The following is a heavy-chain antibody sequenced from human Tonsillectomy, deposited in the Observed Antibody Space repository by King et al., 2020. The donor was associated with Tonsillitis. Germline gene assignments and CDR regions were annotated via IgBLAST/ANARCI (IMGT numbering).Heavy chain of an antibody. CDR3: AILIVVVPAAIDWFDP. CDR1: GGSISSYY. V-gene: IGHV4-59*08. D-gene: IGHD2-2*01. CDR2: IYYSGST. J-gene: IGHJ5*02. Sequence: VQLQESGPGLVKPSETLSLTCTVSGGSISSYYWSWIRQPPGKGLEWIGYIYYSGSTNYNPSLKSRVTISVDTSKNQFSLKLSSVTAADTAVYYCAILIVVVPAAIDWFDPWGQGTLVTVSS.